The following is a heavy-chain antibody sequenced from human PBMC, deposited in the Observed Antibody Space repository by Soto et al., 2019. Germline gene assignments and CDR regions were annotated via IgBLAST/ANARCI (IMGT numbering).Heavy chain of an antibody. CDR2: IWYDGSIK. Sequence: QVQLVESGGGVVQPGRSLRLSCAASGFTFNTYGMHWVRQAPGRGLEWVAVIWYDGSIKYYADSVKGRFTISRDNSQNTLYLQMSSLRAEDTAVYYCARIDCTGGSCRPYAYYDMDVWGQGTTVTVSS. CDR3: ARIDCTGGSCRPYAYYDMDV. CDR1: GFTFNTYG. D-gene: IGHD2-15*01. V-gene: IGHV3-33*01. J-gene: IGHJ6*02.